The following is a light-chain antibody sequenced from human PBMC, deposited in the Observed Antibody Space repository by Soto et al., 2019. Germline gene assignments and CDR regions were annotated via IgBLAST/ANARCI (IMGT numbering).Light chain of an antibody. CDR2: GET. V-gene: IGKV3-20*01. CDR1: QSVSSSY. Sequence: EIVLTQSPGTLSLSPGERATLSFRARQSVSSSYLAWYQQKPGKSPRLLIFGETNRATGITDRFTGSGSGIDFTLTISRLEPKDFAVYYCHQYGISPLTCGGGTKVEVK. CDR3: HQYGISPLT. J-gene: IGKJ4*01.